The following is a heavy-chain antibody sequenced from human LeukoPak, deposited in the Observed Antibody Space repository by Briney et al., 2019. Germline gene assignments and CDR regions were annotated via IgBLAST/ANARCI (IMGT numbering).Heavy chain of an antibody. J-gene: IGHJ4*02. CDR1: GFTFSTYS. V-gene: IGHV3-21*01. CDR3: ARHVVAVGFDY. Sequence: PGGSLRLSCAVSGFTFSTYSMNWVRQAPGKGLEWVSSISSSISYIYYADSVKGRFTISRDNAKNSLYLQMNSLRAEDTAVYYCARHVVAVGFDYWGQGTLVTVSS. CDR2: ISSSISYI. D-gene: IGHD3-22*01.